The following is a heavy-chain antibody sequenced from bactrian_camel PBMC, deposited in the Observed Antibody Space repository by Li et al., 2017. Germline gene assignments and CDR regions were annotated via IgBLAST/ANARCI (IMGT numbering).Heavy chain of an antibody. V-gene: IGHV3S53*01. CDR2: IKPDGTT. Sequence: HVQLVESGGGSVQGGGSLRLYCVASTSAVSTYCMGWFRRQPGNLRVGVGVASIKPDGTTSYVDSVKGRFTISKDDTKDIVYLEMNNLKPEDSGKYYCAAAFRQVCVAGAAPHFEYEGQGTQVTVS. J-gene: IGHJ4*01. D-gene: IGHD3*01. CDR1: TSAVSTYC.